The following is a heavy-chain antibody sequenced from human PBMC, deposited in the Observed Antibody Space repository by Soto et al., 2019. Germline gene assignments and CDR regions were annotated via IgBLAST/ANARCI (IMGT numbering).Heavy chain of an antibody. J-gene: IGHJ4*02. CDR2: IYYSGST. CDR1: GGSISSYY. CDR3: ARHQISRVVDY. V-gene: IGHV4-59*08. Sequence: SATLSLTCTVSGGSISSYYWSWIRQPPGKGLEWIGYIYYSGSTNYNPSIKSRVTITVDTSKNQFSLNLGSVTAADTAVYYCARHQISRVVDYWGQGTLVTVSS.